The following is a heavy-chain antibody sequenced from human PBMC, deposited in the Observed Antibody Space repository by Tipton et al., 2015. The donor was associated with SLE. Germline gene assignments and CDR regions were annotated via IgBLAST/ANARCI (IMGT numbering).Heavy chain of an antibody. CDR3: AGQRQSRSHPRYYYYMDV. J-gene: IGHJ6*03. V-gene: IGHV4-39*01. CDR2: IYYSGST. D-gene: IGHD6-13*01. CDR1: GGSISSSVYY. Sequence: TLSLTCAVSGGSISSSVYYWGWIRQPPGKGLDWIGSIYYSGSTYYNPSLQSRVTLSVDTSKNHFSLRLNSVTAADTAVHYCAGQRQSRSHPRYYYYMDVWGNGTTVTVAS.